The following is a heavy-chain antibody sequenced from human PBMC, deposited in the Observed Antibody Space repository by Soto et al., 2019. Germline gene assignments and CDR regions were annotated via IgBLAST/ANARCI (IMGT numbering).Heavy chain of an antibody. CDR1: SGSISSSNW. V-gene: IGHV4-4*02. D-gene: IGHD3-10*01. Sequence: QVQLQESGPGLVKPSGTLSLTCAVSSGSISSSNWWSWVRQPPGKGLEWIGEIYHSGSTNYNPSLMRRVTISVDKSKNQFSLKLSSVTAADTAVYYCARDVDGGLFDYWGQGTLVTVSS. CDR2: IYHSGST. CDR3: ARDVDGGLFDY. J-gene: IGHJ4*02.